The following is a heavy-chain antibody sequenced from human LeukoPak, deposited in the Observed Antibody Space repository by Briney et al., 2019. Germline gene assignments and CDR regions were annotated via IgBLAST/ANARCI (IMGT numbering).Heavy chain of an antibody. CDR1: GDTFNTSL. CDR3: ARDQGTMIRGVLSPFDP. Sequence: SVKVSCKASGDTFNTSLISWVRQAPGQGLEWMGGIIPIFGTPNYAQRFQGRVTISADTSTSTAYMEMRSLRSDDTAIYYCARDQGTMIRGVLSPFDPWGQGTLVTVSS. CDR2: IIPIFGTP. D-gene: IGHD3-10*01. J-gene: IGHJ5*02. V-gene: IGHV1-69*06.